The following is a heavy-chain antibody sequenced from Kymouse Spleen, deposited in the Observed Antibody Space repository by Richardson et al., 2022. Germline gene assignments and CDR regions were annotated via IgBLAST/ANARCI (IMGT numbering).Heavy chain of an antibody. D-gene: IGHD6-19*01. V-gene: IGHV4-31*03. Sequence: QVQLQESGPGLVKPSQTLSLTCTVSGGSISSGGYYWSWIRQHPGKGLEWIGYIYYSGSTYYNPSLKSRVTISVDTSKNQFSLKLSSVTAADTAVYYCASWEQLVRRRYSSG*EDFLTTGAREPWSPSPQ. CDR2: IYYSGST. CDR3: ASWEQLVRRRYSSG*EDFLTT. CDR1: GGSISSGGYY. J-gene: IGHJ4*02.